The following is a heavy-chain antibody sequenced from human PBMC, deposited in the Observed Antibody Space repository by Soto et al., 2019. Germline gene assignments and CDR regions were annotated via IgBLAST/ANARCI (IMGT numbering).Heavy chain of an antibody. CDR1: GFTFSSYS. V-gene: IGHV3-21*01. D-gene: IGHD1-26*01. CDR3: ARDQPRVEATQLDC. J-gene: IGHJ4*02. CDR2: ISSSSSYI. Sequence: EVQLVESGGGLVKPGGSLRLSCAASGFTFSSYSMNWVRQAPGKGLEWVSSISSSSSYIYYADSVKGRFTISRDNAKNSRWLKINSLIAEDTAEYYCARDQPRVEATQLDCWGQGTLVTVSS.